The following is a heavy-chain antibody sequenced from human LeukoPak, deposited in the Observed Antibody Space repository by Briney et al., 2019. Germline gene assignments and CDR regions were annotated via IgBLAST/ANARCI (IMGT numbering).Heavy chain of an antibody. V-gene: IGHV4-39*01. CDR1: GGSISSSSYY. CDR2: IYYSGST. J-gene: IGHJ5*02. CDR3: ARRFHDSGDP. D-gene: IGHD4-17*01. Sequence: SETLSLTCTVSGGSISSSSYYWGWIRQPPGKGLEWIGSIYYSGSTYYNPSLKSRVTISVDTSKNQFSLKLSSVTAADTAVYYCARRFHDSGDPWGQGTLVTVSS.